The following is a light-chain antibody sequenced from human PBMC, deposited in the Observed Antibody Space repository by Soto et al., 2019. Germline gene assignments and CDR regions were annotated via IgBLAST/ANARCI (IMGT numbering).Light chain of an antibody. J-gene: IGKJ2*01. CDR3: QQCGSSPPP. CDR1: QSVSSNS. Sequence: EIVLTQSPGTLSLSPGERATLYCRASQSVSSNSLAWYQQKPGQAPRLLIYGASSRATGIPDRFSGSGSGTDFTLTISRLEPEDFAVYYCQQCGSSPPPFGRGTKLEIK. V-gene: IGKV3-20*01. CDR2: GAS.